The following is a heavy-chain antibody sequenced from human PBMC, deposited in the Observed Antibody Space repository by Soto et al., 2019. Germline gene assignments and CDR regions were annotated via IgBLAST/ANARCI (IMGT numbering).Heavy chain of an antibody. J-gene: IGHJ6*02. D-gene: IGHD6-19*01. CDR3: ASPWVGYSSGWYGFSNYYGMDV. CDR1: GFTFSSYS. CDR2: ISSSSSYI. V-gene: IGHV3-21*01. Sequence: EVQLVESGGGLVKPGGSLRLSCAASGFTFSSYSMNWVRHAPGKGLEWVSSISSSSSYIYYADSVKGRFTISRDNAKNPLYLQMNSLGAEDTAVYYCASPWVGYSSGWYGFSNYYGMDVWGQGTTVTVSS.